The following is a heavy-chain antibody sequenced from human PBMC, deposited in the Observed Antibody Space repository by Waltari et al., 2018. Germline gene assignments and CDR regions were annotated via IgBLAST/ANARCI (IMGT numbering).Heavy chain of an antibody. CDR1: GGSISSYY. CDR2: IYYSGST. D-gene: IGHD3-16*01. CDR3: ARGGFYYYYYGMDV. J-gene: IGHJ6*02. V-gene: IGHV4-59*01. Sequence: QVQLQESGPGLVKPSETLSLTCTVSGGSISSYYWSWIRQPPGKGLEWIGYIYYSGSTNYNPAHKGRVTISVDTSKNQFSLKLSSGTAADTAGYYCARGGFYYYYYGMDVWGQGTTVTVSS.